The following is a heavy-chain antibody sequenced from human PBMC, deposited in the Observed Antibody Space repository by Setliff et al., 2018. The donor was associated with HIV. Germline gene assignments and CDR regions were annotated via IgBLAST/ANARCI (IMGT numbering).Heavy chain of an antibody. CDR3: AGPRGDEAFDI. V-gene: IGHV1-69*10. J-gene: IGHJ3*02. Sequence: ASVKVSCKASGDTSSTYAINWVRQAPGQGLEWMGQFIPILDITNYAQKFQGRVTITADKSTNTMYMEMTSLTSEDTAVYYCAGPRGDEAFDIWGQGTMVTVSS. CDR2: FIPILDIT. D-gene: IGHD3-10*01. CDR1: GDTSSTYA.